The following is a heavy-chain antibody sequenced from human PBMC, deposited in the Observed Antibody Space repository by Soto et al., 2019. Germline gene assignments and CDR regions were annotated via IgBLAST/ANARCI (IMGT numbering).Heavy chain of an antibody. CDR1: GFTFSSYG. CDR2: IWYDGSNK. D-gene: IGHD2-15*01. J-gene: IGHJ4*02. Sequence: GGSLRLSCAASGFTFSSYGMHWVRQAPGKGLEWVAVIWYDGSNKYYADSVKGRFTISRDNSKNTLYLQMNSLRAEDTAVYYCARDLSPYCSGGSCYSGVGYWGQGTLVTVSS. V-gene: IGHV3-33*01. CDR3: ARDLSPYCSGGSCYSGVGY.